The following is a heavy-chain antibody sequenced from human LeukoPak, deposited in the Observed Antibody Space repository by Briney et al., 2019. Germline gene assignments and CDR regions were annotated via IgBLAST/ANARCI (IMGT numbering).Heavy chain of an antibody. CDR1: GFTFSSYW. CDR2: IKEDGGEK. J-gene: IGHJ3*02. Sequence: PGGSLRLSCAASGFTFSSYWMSWVRQAPGKGLEWVANIKEDGGEKYYVDSVKGRFTISRDNAKNSLYLQMNSLRAEDTAVYYCASGVVVVAPDTFDIWGQGTMVTVSS. CDR3: ASGVVVVAPDTFDI. D-gene: IGHD2-15*01. V-gene: IGHV3-7*01.